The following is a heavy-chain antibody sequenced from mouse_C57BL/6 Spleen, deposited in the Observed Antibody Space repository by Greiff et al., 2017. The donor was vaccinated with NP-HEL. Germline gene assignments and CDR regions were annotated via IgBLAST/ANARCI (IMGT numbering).Heavy chain of an antibody. CDR1: GYSITSGYD. CDR2: ISYSGST. V-gene: IGHV3-1*01. J-gene: IGHJ3*01. D-gene: IGHD4-1*01. Sequence: VQLQQSGPGMVKPSQSLSLTCTVTGYSITSGYDWHWIRHFPGNKLEWMGYISYSGSTNYNPSLKSRISITHDTSKNHFFLKLNSVTTEDTATYYCARGLTPWFAYWGQGTLVTVSA. CDR3: ARGLTPWFAY.